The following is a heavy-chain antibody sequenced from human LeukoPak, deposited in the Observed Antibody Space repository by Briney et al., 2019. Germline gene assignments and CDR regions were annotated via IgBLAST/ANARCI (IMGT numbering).Heavy chain of an antibody. CDR2: SHYSGAA. D-gene: IGHD2-15*01. CDR1: GVSISSYY. V-gene: IGHV4-59*01. J-gene: IGHJ3*01. CDR3: ARWGEGGGYVVRAFDV. Sequence: SETLSLTCAVSGVSISSYYWNWMRQSPGKGLEWIGFSHYSGAALYNPSLNRRVTRSVDTSKNQFSLKLDSVSAAGTAVYYCARWGEGGGYVVRAFDVWGPGAMVTVSS.